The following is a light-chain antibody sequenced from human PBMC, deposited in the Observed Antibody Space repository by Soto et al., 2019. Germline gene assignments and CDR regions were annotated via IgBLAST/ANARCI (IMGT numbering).Light chain of an antibody. CDR1: QSVSSN. V-gene: IGKV3-15*01. CDR2: GAS. Sequence: EIVMTQSPATLSVSPGERATLSCRASQSVSSNLAWYQQKPGQAPRRLSYGASTRATGIPARFSGSGSGTEFTLTISSLHSEDVAVYYWQQYNNLPYTCGQGTKLEIK. CDR3: QQYNNLPYT. J-gene: IGKJ2*01.